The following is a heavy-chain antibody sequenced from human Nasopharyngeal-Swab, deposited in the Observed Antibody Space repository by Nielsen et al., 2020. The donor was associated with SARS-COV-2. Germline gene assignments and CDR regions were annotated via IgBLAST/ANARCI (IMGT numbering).Heavy chain of an antibody. D-gene: IGHD3-3*01. V-gene: IGHV4-34*01. CDR3: ARGSDYDFWSGYYYGMDV. J-gene: IGHJ6*02. CDR2: INHSGST. Sequence: VRQMPGKGLEWIGEINHSGSTNYNPSLKSRVTISVDTSKNQFSLKLSSVTAADTAVYYCARGSDYDFWSGYYYGMDVWGQGTTVTVSS.